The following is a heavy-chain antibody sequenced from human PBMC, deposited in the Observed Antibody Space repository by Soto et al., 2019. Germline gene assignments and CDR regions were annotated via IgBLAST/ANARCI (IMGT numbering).Heavy chain of an antibody. J-gene: IGHJ4*02. CDR2: TYYRSNWRH. D-gene: IGHD6-19*01. V-gene: IGHV6-1*01. CDR1: GGRVSSNTSA. Sequence: QTLSRTCAISGGRVSSNTSARSWIRSSPSRGLEWLGRTYYRSNWRHDYAVSVRSRITVNPDTSKNHFSLQLNSVTPDDTAVYYCARGVAGSGFDLWGQGTLVTVSS. CDR3: ARGVAGSGFDL.